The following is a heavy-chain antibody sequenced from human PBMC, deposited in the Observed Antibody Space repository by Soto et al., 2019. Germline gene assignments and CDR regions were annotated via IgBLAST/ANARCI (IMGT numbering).Heavy chain of an antibody. V-gene: IGHV4-4*07. CDR1: GASISANY. J-gene: IGHJ5*02. CDR2: IHTSGTA. CDR3: VREGSEHSHNWFDP. Sequence: PSETLSLTCAVSGASISANYWNWIRQRAGGGLEWIGRIHTSGTANYNPSLKSRVSMSVDTSTNQVSLRLTSVAAADTAVYYCVREGSEHSHNWFDPWGQGTPVTVSS. D-gene: IGHD1-26*01.